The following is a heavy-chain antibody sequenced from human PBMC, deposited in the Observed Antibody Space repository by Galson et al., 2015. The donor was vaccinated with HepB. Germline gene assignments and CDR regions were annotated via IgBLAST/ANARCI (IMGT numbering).Heavy chain of an antibody. D-gene: IGHD1-26*01. CDR3: ATSWDALGPVQFDP. CDR1: GFTVSSNY. J-gene: IGHJ5*02. CDR2: IYSGGST. Sequence: SLRLSCAASGFTVSSNYMSWVRQAPGKGLEWVSVIYSGGSTYYADSVKGRFTISRDNSKNTLYLQMNSLRAEDTAVYYCATSWDALGPVQFDPWGQGTLVTVSS. V-gene: IGHV3-66*01.